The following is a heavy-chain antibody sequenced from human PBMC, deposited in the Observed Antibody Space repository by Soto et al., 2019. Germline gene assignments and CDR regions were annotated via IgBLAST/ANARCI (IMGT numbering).Heavy chain of an antibody. Sequence: EVQLLESGGGFVQPGESLRLSCAASGFTFSLSAMSWVRQAPGRGLEWVSSISGGGGSTEYADFVKGRFTISRDNSKDTVHLQMNSLRAEDTAVYYCAKGPEYDILTGCDYWGQGALVTVSS. D-gene: IGHD3-9*01. J-gene: IGHJ4*02. CDR3: AKGPEYDILTGCDY. CDR2: ISGGGGST. V-gene: IGHV3-23*01. CDR1: GFTFSLSA.